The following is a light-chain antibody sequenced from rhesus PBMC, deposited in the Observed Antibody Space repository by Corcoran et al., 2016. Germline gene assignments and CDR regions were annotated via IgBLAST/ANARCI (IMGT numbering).Light chain of an antibody. J-gene: IGKJ2*01. CDR2: GAS. CDR1: QSVSSY. CDR3: LQSSNWPYS. V-gene: IGKV3-24*04. Sequence: EIVMTQSPATLALSPGERATLSCRASQSVSSYLAWYQQKPGQAPRLLIYGASSRATGIPDRFSGSGSGTEFTRTISSLGPEDVGVYFCLQSSNWPYSFGQGTKVEIK.